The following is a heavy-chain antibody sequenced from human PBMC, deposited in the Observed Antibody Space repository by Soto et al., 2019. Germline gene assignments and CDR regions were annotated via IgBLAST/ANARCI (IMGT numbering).Heavy chain of an antibody. Sequence: GGSLRLSCAGSGFTVSISYMTWVRQVPGKGLEWVSIRYSDGRSYHAESVKGRFTISTDDSENTLYLQMSSLRAEDTAVYYCAKRKYCPSTTFFDYWGQGTQVTVSS. J-gene: IGHJ4*02. V-gene: IGHV3-66*01. CDR1: GFTVSISY. CDR3: AKRKYCPSTTFFDY. D-gene: IGHD2-2*01. CDR2: RYSDGRS.